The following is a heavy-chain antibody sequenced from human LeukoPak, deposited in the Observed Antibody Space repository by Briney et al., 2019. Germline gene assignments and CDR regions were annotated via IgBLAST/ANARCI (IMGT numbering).Heavy chain of an antibody. Sequence: GGSLRLSCAASGFSFSSDWMHWVRQVPGEGLVWVSRINSDGSSTAYADSVKGRFTISRDNAKNTLYLQMNSLRAEDTAVYYCARLLYDYVWGSYRSYYFDFWGQGTLVTVSS. CDR2: INSDGSST. CDR3: ARLLYDYVWGSYRSYYFDF. J-gene: IGHJ4*02. CDR1: GFSFSSDW. D-gene: IGHD3-16*02. V-gene: IGHV3-74*01.